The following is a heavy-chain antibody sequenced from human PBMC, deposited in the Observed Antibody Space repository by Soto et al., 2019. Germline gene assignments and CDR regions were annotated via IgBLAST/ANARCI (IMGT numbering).Heavy chain of an antibody. V-gene: IGHV3-48*01. Sequence: EVQLVESGGGLVQPGVSLRLSCAASGFTFSTYSMNWVRQAPGTGLEWISYITKSSKTIYYADSVKGRFTISRDNAKNSLYLQMNSLRAEDTAVYYCTRDHGYGYGMDVWGQGTTVTVSS. CDR2: ITKSSKTI. CDR3: TRDHGYGYGMDV. J-gene: IGHJ6*02. D-gene: IGHD5-12*01. CDR1: GFTFSTYS.